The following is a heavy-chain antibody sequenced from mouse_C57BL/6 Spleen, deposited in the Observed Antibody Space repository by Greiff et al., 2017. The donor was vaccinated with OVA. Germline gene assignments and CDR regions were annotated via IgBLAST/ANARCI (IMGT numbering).Heavy chain of an antibody. D-gene: IGHD4-1*01. CDR1: GYTFTDYY. Sequence: EVQLQQSGPELVKPGASVKISCKASGYTFTDYYMNWVKQSHGKSLEWIGDINPNNGGTSYNQKFKGKATLTVDKSSSTAYMELRSLTSEDSAVYYCARAKLGRRFDYWGQGTTLTVSS. CDR3: ARAKLGRRFDY. V-gene: IGHV1-26*01. CDR2: INPNNGGT. J-gene: IGHJ2*01.